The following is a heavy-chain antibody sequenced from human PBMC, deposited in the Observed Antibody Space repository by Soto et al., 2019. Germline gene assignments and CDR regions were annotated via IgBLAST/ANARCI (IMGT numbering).Heavy chain of an antibody. CDR1: GYTFTSYA. CDR2: INAGNGNT. Sequence: GESLKVSCKASGYTFTSYAMHWVRQAPGQRLEWMGWINAGNGNTKYSQKFQGRVTITRDTSASTAYMELSSLRSEDTAVYYCARGRGIQLWLLEDYYYGMDVWGQGTTVTVSS. D-gene: IGHD5-18*01. J-gene: IGHJ6*02. CDR3: ARGRGIQLWLLEDYYYGMDV. V-gene: IGHV1-3*01.